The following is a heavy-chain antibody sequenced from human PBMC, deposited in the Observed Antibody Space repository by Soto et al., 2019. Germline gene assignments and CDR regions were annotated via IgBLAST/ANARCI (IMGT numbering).Heavy chain of an antibody. J-gene: IGHJ6*02. V-gene: IGHV5-10-1*01. CDR2: IDPSDSYT. Sequence: GESLKISCKGSGYSFTSYWISWVRQMPGKGLEWMGRIDPSDSYTNYSPSFQGHVTISAVKSISTAYLQWSSLKASDTAMYYCARLGSSRSYYYGMDVWGQGTTVT. CDR3: ARLGSSRSYYYGMDV. CDR1: GYSFTSYW. D-gene: IGHD6-6*01.